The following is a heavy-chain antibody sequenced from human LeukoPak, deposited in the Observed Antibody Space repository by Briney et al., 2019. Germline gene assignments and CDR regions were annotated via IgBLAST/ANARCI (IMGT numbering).Heavy chain of an antibody. J-gene: IGHJ5*02. CDR2: INHSGST. Sequence: NPSETLSLTCAVYGGSFSGYYWSWIRQPPGKGLEWIGEINHSGSTNYNPSLKSRVTISVDTSKNQFSLKLSSVTAADTAVYYCARVLRSSRGWFDPWGQGTLVTVSS. V-gene: IGHV4-34*01. D-gene: IGHD6-13*01. CDR1: GGSFSGYY. CDR3: ARVLRSSRGWFDP.